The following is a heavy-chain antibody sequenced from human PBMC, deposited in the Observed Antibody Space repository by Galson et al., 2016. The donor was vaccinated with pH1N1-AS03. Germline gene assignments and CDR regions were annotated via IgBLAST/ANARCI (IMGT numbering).Heavy chain of an antibody. CDR2: ISYDGSNE. CDR1: GFTFSNYG. D-gene: IGHD6-13*01. V-gene: IGHV3-30*03. Sequence: SLRLSCAASGFTFSNYGMHWVRQAPGKGLEWVAGISYDGSNEYYADSVKDRLTVSRDDSKNTLFLQMNSLRIEDTAVYYCALGRRAALAGVPLDRWGQGTLVTVSS. CDR3: ALGRRAALAGVPLDR. J-gene: IGHJ5*02.